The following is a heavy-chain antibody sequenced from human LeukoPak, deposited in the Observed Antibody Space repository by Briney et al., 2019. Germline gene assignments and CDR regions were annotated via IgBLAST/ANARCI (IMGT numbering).Heavy chain of an antibody. CDR3: ARLTTVTPYFDD. D-gene: IGHD4-17*01. CDR2: IYYTGII. V-gene: IGHV4-59*01. J-gene: IGHJ4*02. CDR1: GGSMSSYY. Sequence: SETLSLNCSVSGGSMSSYYWSWVRQPPGKGLNWIGYIYYTGIINYNPSLKSRVTISLNTSQNHFSLRLTSVTAADTAMYYCARLTTVTPYFDDWGQGILVTVSS.